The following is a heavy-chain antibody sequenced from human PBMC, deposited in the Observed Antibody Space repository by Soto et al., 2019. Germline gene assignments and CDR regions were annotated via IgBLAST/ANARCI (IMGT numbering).Heavy chain of an antibody. D-gene: IGHD6-6*01. V-gene: IGHV4-39*01. CDR1: GGSISSSSYC. CDR3: ARALLAARLPDGMDV. Sequence: SETLSLTCTVSGGSISSSSYCWGWIRQPPGKGLEWIGSIYYSGSTYYNPSLKSRVTISVDTSKNQFSLKLSTVTAADTAVYYCARALLAARLPDGMDVWGQGTTVTV. CDR2: IYYSGST. J-gene: IGHJ6*02.